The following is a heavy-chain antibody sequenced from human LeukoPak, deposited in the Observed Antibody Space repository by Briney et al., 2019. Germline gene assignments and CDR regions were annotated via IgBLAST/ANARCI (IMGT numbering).Heavy chain of an antibody. D-gene: IGHD3-22*01. CDR3: AKNYYDSSGYLDY. CDR1: GFTFSSYA. CDR2: ISGSGGST. J-gene: IGHJ4*02. Sequence: GGSLRLSCAASGFTFSSYAMSWVRQAPGKGLEWVLAISGSGGSTYYADSVKGRFTISRDNSKNTLYLQMNSLRAEDTAVYYCAKNYYDSSGYLDYWGQGTLVTVSS. V-gene: IGHV3-23*01.